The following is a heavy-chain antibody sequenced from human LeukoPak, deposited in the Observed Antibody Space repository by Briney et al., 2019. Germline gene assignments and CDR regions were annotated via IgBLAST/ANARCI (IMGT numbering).Heavy chain of an antibody. CDR3: AKWGCSGGSCYPFGY. V-gene: IGHV3-11*01. Sequence: GGSLRLSCAASGFTFSDYYMSWIRQAPGKGLEWVSYISSSGSNIYYADSVKGRFTISRDNAKNSLYLQMNSLRAEDTAVYYCAKWGCSGGSCYPFGYWGQGTLVTVSS. CDR1: GFTFSDYY. CDR2: ISSSGSNI. D-gene: IGHD2-15*01. J-gene: IGHJ4*02.